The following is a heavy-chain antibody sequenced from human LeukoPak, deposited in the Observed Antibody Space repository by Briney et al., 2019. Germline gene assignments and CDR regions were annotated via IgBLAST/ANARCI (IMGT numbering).Heavy chain of an antibody. D-gene: IGHD4-17*01. CDR1: GFTFSSYW. CDR2: IKKDGSEK. Sequence: SGGSLRLSCATSGFTFSSYWMSWVRQAPGKGLEWVANIKKDGSEKYYVDSVKGRFTISRDNAMKSLYLQMDSLTDDDTAVYYCARDPYNGYYGDDYYYYMDVWGKGTTVTISS. V-gene: IGHV3-7*01. J-gene: IGHJ6*03. CDR3: ARDPYNGYYGDDYYYYMDV.